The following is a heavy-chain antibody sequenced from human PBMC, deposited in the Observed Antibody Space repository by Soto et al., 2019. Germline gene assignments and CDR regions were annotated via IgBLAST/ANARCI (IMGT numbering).Heavy chain of an antibody. J-gene: IGHJ4*02. V-gene: IGHV3-23*01. CDR1: GFTFSAYA. Sequence: EVQLLESGGGLVQPGGSLRLSCVGSGFTFSAYAMSWVRQAPWKGLEWVSLTNGSGGKTFYADSVRGRFTVARDNSKSTLFLQVNSLRADDTAMYYCAKDRYCSSTSCYAGFDYWGQGILVAVSS. CDR2: TNGSGGKT. D-gene: IGHD2-2*01. CDR3: AKDRYCSSTSCYAGFDY.